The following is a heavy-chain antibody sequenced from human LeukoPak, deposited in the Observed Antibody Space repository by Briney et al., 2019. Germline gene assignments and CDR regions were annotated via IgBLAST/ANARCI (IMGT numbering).Heavy chain of an antibody. CDR2: ISSSDSTI. D-gene: IGHD2-15*01. Sequence: GGSLRLSCAASGFTFSDYYMSWIRQAPGKGLEWVSFISSSDSTIYYADSMKGRFTISRDNAKNSVYLQMNSLRAEDTAGYYCARGLGYCSGGSCPRRAFDIWGKGTVVTVSS. CDR1: GFTFSDYY. V-gene: IGHV3-11*01. J-gene: IGHJ3*02. CDR3: ARGLGYCSGGSCPRRAFDI.